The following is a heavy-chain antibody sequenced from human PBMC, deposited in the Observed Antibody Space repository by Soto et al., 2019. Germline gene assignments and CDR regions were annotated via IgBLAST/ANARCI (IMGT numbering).Heavy chain of an antibody. CDR3: ARRVIGSSRAFDI. CDR2: ISDGGDLT. CDR1: GFAFSSHP. D-gene: IGHD3-10*01. V-gene: IGHV3-23*01. J-gene: IGHJ3*02. Sequence: GGSLRLSCAASGFAFSSHPMSWVRQAPEKGLEWVAGISDGGDLTYNADSVRGRFTISRDNSRNTLYLQMNSLRAEDTAVYYCARRVIGSSRAFDIWGQGTMVT.